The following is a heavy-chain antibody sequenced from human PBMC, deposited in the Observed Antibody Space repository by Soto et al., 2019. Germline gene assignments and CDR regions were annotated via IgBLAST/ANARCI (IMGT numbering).Heavy chain of an antibody. D-gene: IGHD3-22*01. V-gene: IGHV3-48*03. Sequence: GGSLRLSCAASGFTFSSYEMNWVRQAPGKGLEWVSYISSSGSTIYYADSVKGRFTISRDNAKNSLYLQMNSLRAEDTAVYYCARVGTMIVPYESWFDPWGQGTLVTVSS. J-gene: IGHJ5*02. CDR2: ISSSGSTI. CDR1: GFTFSSYE. CDR3: ARVGTMIVPYESWFDP.